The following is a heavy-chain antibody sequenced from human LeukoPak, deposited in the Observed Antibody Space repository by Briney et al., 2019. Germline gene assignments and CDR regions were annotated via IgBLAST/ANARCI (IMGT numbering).Heavy chain of an antibody. V-gene: IGHV3-23*01. Sequence: GGSLRLSCAASGFTFSSYSMNWVRQAPGKGLEWVSAISGSGGSTYYADSVKGRFTISRDNSKNTLYLQMNSLRAEDTAVYYCAELGITMIGGGWGKGTTVTISS. CDR2: ISGSGGST. D-gene: IGHD3-10*02. CDR3: AELGITMIGGG. CDR1: GFTFSSYS. J-gene: IGHJ6*04.